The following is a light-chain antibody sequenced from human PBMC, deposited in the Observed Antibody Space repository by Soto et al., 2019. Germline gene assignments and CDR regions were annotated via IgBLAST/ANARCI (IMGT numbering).Light chain of an antibody. V-gene: IGLV1-47*02. J-gene: IGLJ3*02. CDR1: SSNIGSNY. CDR3: AAWDDSLSGPV. Sequence: QSVLTQPPSASGTPGQRGTISCSGSSSNIGSNYVYWYQQLPGTAPKLLIYSNNQRPSGVPDRFSGSKSGTSASLAISGLRSEDEADYYCAAWDDSLSGPVVGGGTKLTVL. CDR2: SNN.